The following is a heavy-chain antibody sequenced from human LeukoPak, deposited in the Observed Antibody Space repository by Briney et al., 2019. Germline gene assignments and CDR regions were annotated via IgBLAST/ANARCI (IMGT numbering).Heavy chain of an antibody. D-gene: IGHD2-15*01. V-gene: IGHV1-69*01. CDR1: GGTFSSYA. CDR2: IIPIFGTA. Sequence: SVKVSCKASGGTFSSYAISWVRQAPGQGLEWMGGIIPIFGTANYAQKFQGRVTITADESTSTAYMELSSLRSEDTAVYYRARGWGYCSGGSCYSGWFDPWGQGTLVTVSS. J-gene: IGHJ5*02. CDR3: ARGWGYCSGGSCYSGWFDP.